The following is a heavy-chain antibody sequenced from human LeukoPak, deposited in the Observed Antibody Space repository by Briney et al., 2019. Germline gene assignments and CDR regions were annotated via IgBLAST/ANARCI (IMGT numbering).Heavy chain of an antibody. V-gene: IGHV1-69*13. D-gene: IGHD6-13*01. CDR2: IIPIFGTA. CDR3: ARGSSRGYAFDI. Sequence: ASVTVSCKASGGTFSSYAISWVRQAPGQGLEWMGGIIPIFGTANYAQKFQGRVTITADESTSTAYMELSSLRSEDTAVYYCARGSSRGYAFDIWGQGTMVTVPS. J-gene: IGHJ3*02. CDR1: GGTFSSYA.